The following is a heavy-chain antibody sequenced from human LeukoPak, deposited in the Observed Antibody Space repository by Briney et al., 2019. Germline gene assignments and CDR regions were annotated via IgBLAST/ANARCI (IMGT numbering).Heavy chain of an antibody. D-gene: IGHD2-2*01. CDR2: INPNSGDT. Sequence: ASVKGSCKASGYTFTGYYMHWVRRAPGQGVEWLGWINPNSGDTNYAQKFQGRVTMTRDTSTSTAHMELRRLRSDDTAVYYCARPNPLYCSSTPCLFDYWGQGTLVTVSS. CDR1: GYTFTGYY. J-gene: IGHJ4*02. V-gene: IGHV1-2*02. CDR3: ARPNPLYCSSTPCLFDY.